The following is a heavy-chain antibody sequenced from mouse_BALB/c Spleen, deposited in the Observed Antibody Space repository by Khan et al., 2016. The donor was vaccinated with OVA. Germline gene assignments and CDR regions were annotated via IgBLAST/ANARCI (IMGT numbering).Heavy chain of an antibody. CDR1: GFTFSSYG. J-gene: IGHJ2*01. V-gene: IGHV5-6-3*01. CDR3: ARMARSIN. Sequence: EVELVESGGGLVQPGGSLKLSCAASGFTFSSYGMSWVRQTPDKRLELVATINSNGGSTYYPDSVKGRFTISRDNAKNTLYLQMSSLKSEDTAMYYFARMARSINWGQGANLTVSS. CDR2: INSNGGST.